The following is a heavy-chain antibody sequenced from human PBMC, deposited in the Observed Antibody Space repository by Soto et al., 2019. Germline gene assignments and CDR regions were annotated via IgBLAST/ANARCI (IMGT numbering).Heavy chain of an antibody. D-gene: IGHD3-9*01. CDR1: GFTFSSYA. CDR3: ARAHYDILTGYYPRPPVYGMDV. CDR2: ISYDGSNK. Sequence: QVQLVESGGGVVQPGRSLRLSCAASGFTFSSYAMHWVRQAPGKGLEWVAVISYDGSNKYYADSVKGRFTISRDNSKNTLYLQMNSLRAEDTAVYYCARAHYDILTGYYPRPPVYGMDVWGQGTTVTVSS. V-gene: IGHV3-30-3*01. J-gene: IGHJ6*02.